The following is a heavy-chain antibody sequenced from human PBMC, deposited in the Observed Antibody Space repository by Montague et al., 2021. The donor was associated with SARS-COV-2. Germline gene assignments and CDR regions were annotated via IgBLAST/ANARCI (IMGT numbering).Heavy chain of an antibody. D-gene: IGHD3-10*01. CDR1: GGSFSGYY. CDR2: INHSGST. V-gene: IGHV4-34*01. J-gene: IGHJ6*02. CDR3: ARDPGGAYGMDV. Sequence: TLSLTYAVYGGSFSGYYWSWIRQPPGKGLEWIGEINHSGSTNYNPSLKSRVTISVDTSKNQFSLKLSSVTAADTAVYYCARDPGGAYGMDVWGQGTTVTVSS.